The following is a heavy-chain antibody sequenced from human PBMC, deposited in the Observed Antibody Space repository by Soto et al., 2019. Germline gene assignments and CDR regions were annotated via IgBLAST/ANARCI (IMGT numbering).Heavy chain of an antibody. D-gene: IGHD4-17*01. CDR1: GFTFSSYW. CDR3: AREPYKRLDYGDYSPRRMSRDYYYGMDV. V-gene: IGHV3-74*01. CDR2: INSDGSST. J-gene: IGHJ6*02. Sequence: PGGSLRLSCAASGFTFSSYWMHWVRQAPGKGLVWVSRINSDGSSTSYADSVKGRFTISRDNAKNTLYLQMNSLRAEDTAVYYCAREPYKRLDYGDYSPRRMSRDYYYGMDVWGQGTTVTVSS.